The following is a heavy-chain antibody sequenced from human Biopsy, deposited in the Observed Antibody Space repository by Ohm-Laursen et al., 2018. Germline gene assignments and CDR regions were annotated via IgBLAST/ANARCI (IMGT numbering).Heavy chain of an antibody. D-gene: IGHD3-3*01. Sequence: TLSLTCHVSGDSISIYYWSWIRQPPGKVLEWIGNFYYSGITNYNPSLKSRITMSLDRSKSQASLRMNSVTAADTAVYYCARARIKTSGVLIPETYYFDSWGQGTLVTVSS. CDR2: FYYSGIT. J-gene: IGHJ4*02. V-gene: IGHV4-59*01. CDR3: ARARIKTSGVLIPETYYFDS. CDR1: GDSISIYY.